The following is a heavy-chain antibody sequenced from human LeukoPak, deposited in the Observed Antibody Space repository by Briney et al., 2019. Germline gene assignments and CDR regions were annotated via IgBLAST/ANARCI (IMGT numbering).Heavy chain of an antibody. CDR2: INPNSGGT. Sequence: EASVKVSCKASGHTFTGYYMHWVRQAPGQGLEWMGWINPNSGGTNYAQKFQGRVTMTRDTSISTAYMELSRLRSDDTAVYYCARGMYYYDSSGYYQPWGYWGQGTLVTVSS. D-gene: IGHD3-22*01. CDR1: GHTFTGYY. V-gene: IGHV1-2*02. CDR3: ARGMYYYDSSGYYQPWGY. J-gene: IGHJ4*02.